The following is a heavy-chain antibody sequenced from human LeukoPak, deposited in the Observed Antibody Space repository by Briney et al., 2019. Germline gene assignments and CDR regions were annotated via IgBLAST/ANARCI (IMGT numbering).Heavy chain of an antibody. CDR3: VRGAAGGKRSYYFDY. CDR2: IWYDGSNK. CDR1: GFTFSSYG. J-gene: IGHJ4*02. D-gene: IGHD6-13*01. V-gene: IGHV3-33*01. Sequence: GGSLRLSRAASGFTFSSYGMHWVRQAPGKGLEWVAVIWYDGSNKYYADSVKGRFTTSRDNSKNTLYLQMNSLRAEDTAVYYCVRGAAGGKRSYYFDYWGQGTLVTVSS.